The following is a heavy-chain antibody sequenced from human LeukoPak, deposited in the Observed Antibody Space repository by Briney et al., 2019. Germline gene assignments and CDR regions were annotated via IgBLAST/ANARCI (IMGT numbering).Heavy chain of an antibody. CDR3: ARLDIRYLYYMDV. CDR1: GGSISSSSYY. V-gene: IGHV4-39*01. D-gene: IGHD3-9*01. Sequence: PSETLSLTCTVSGGSISSSSYYWGWIRQPPGKGLEWIGSIYYSGSTYYNPSLKSRVTISVDTSKNQFSLKLSSVTAADTAVYYCARLDIRYLYYMDVWGKGTTVTISS. CDR2: IYYSGST. J-gene: IGHJ6*03.